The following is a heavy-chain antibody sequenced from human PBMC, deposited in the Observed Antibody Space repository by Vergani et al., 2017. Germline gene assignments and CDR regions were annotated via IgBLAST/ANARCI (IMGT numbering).Heavy chain of an antibody. CDR1: GGSISSGSYY. J-gene: IGHJ3*02. CDR3: ARVGNIVVVPAARGEDDAFDI. V-gene: IGHV4-61*02. Sequence: QVQLQESGPGLVKPSQTLSLTCTVSGGSISSGSYYWSWIRQPAGKGLEWIGRIYTSGSTNYNPSLKSRVTISVDTSKNQFSLKLSTVTAADTAVYYWARVGNIVVVPAARGEDDAFDIWGQGTMVTVSS. CDR2: IYTSGST. D-gene: IGHD2-2*01.